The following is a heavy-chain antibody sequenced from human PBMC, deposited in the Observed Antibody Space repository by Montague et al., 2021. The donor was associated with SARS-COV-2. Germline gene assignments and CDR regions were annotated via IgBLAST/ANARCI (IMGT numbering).Heavy chain of an antibody. CDR3: ARGRAVTTFYYYYYGMDV. Sequence: SETLSLTCSVSGDSITTYYWSWIRQSPGRGLEWIGHIYYTGTTKYDPSLKSRVTISVDTSRRQFSLKLRSVTAADTAVYYCARGRAVTTFYYYYYGMDVWGRGTTVTVSS. J-gene: IGHJ6*02. CDR1: GDSITTYY. V-gene: IGHV4-59*01. D-gene: IGHD4-17*01. CDR2: IYYTGTT.